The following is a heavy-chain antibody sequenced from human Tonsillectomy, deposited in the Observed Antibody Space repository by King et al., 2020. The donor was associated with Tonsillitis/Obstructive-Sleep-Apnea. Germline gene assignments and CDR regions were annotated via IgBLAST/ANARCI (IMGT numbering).Heavy chain of an antibody. V-gene: IGHV3-33*01. Sequence: VQLVESGGGVVQPGRSLRLSCASSGFTFSSYGMHWVRQAPGKGLEWVAVIWYDGNNKYYADSVKGRFTISRENPKKTLYLQMNSLRAEDTAVYYCARDGFNAFVISGQGTMVTVSS. CDR3: ARDGFNAFVI. CDR1: GFTFSSYG. CDR2: IWYDGNNK. J-gene: IGHJ3*02.